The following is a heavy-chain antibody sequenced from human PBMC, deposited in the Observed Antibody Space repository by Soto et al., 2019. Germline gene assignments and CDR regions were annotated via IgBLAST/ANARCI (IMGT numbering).Heavy chain of an antibody. D-gene: IGHD3-3*01. V-gene: IGHV4-59*01. Sequence: QVQLQESGPGLVKPSETLSLTCTVSGGSISSYYWSWIRQPPGKGLEWIGYIYYSGSTNYNPSLKSRVTISVDTSKNQFSLNLSSVTAADTAVYYCAKVNDFWTGYYSTNWFDPWGQGTLVTVSS. CDR1: GGSISSYY. CDR3: AKVNDFWTGYYSTNWFDP. CDR2: IYYSGST. J-gene: IGHJ5*02.